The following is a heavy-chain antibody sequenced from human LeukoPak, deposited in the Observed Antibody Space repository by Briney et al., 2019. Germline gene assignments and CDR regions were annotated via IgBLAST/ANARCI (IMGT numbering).Heavy chain of an antibody. V-gene: IGHV1-18*01. J-gene: IGHJ6*02. CDR3: ARDFPAVAGTDYYGMDV. CDR2: ISAYNGNT. CDR1: GYTFTSYG. Sequence: ASVTVSCKASGYTFTSYGISWVRQAPGQGLEWMGWISAYNGNTNYAQKLQGRVTMTTDTSTSTAYMELRSLRSDDTAVYYCARDFPAVAGTDYYGMDVWGQGTTVTVSS. D-gene: IGHD6-19*01.